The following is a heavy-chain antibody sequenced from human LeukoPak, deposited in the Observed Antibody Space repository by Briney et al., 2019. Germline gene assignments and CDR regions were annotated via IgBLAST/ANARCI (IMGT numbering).Heavy chain of an antibody. J-gene: IGHJ4*02. D-gene: IGHD5-18*01. CDR1: GFTFTTYW. Sequence: PGGSLRLSCAASGFTFTTYWMNWVRQAPGKGLEWVSYISSSGSTIYYADSVKGRFTISRDNAKNSLYLQMNSLRAEDTAVYYCARDGTARGDFGYWGQGTLVTVSS. CDR2: ISSSGSTI. V-gene: IGHV3-48*04. CDR3: ARDGTARGDFGY.